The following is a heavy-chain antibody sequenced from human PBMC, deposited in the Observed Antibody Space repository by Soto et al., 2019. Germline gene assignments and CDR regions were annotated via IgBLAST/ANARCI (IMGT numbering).Heavy chain of an antibody. V-gene: IGHV3-23*01. CDR2: ISGSGDKT. CDR1: GFTFSSYA. D-gene: IGHD2-2*01. CDR3: AKSGQSSWANMDV. J-gene: IGHJ6*02. Sequence: EVQLLESGGGLVQPGGSLRPSCAASGFTFSSYAINWVRQAPGKGLEWVSTISGSGDKTYYADSVKGRFTISRDNSKNTLSLQMNSLRAEDTAVYYCAKSGQSSWANMDVWGQGTTVTVSS.